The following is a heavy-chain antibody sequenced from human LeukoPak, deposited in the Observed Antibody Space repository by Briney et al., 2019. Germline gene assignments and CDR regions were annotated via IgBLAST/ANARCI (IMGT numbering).Heavy chain of an antibody. CDR2: IIPIFGTA. CDR3: AREVVDYYDSSGEFDY. V-gene: IGHV1-69*05. CDR1: GGTFSSYA. D-gene: IGHD3-22*01. J-gene: IGHJ4*02. Sequence: SVKVSCKASGGTFSSYAISWVRQAPGQGLEWMGRIIPIFGTANYAQKFQGRVTITTEESTSTAYMELSSLRSEDTAVYYCAREVVDYYDSSGEFDYWGQGTLVTVSS.